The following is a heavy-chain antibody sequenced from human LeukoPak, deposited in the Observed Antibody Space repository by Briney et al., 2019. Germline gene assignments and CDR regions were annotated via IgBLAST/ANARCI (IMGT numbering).Heavy chain of an antibody. Sequence: PGRSLRLSCAASGFTFSSYAMHWVRQAPGKGLEWVAVISYDGSNKYCADSVKGRFTISRDNSKNTLYLQMNSLRAEDTAVYYCARSTRRDTEVALAEYFQHWGQGTLVTVSS. J-gene: IGHJ1*01. CDR2: ISYDGSNK. D-gene: IGHD5-18*01. V-gene: IGHV3-30-3*01. CDR3: ARSTRRDTEVALAEYFQH. CDR1: GFTFSSYA.